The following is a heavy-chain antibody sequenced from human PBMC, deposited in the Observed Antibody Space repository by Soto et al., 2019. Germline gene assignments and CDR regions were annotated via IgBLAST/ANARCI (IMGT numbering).Heavy chain of an antibody. CDR3: ARDPRKGYSSSWYYYFQH. CDR1: EDTFRNYA. Sequence: SVKVSCKASEDTFRNYAISWVRQAPGQGLEWMGGIIPIFGTANYAQKFQGRVTITADKSTSTAYMELSSLRSEDTAVYYCARDPRKGYSSSWYYYFQHWGQGTLVTVSS. D-gene: IGHD6-13*01. CDR2: IIPIFGTA. J-gene: IGHJ1*01. V-gene: IGHV1-69*06.